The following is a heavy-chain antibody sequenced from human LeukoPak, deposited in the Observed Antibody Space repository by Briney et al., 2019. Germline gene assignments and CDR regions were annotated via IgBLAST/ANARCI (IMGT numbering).Heavy chain of an antibody. Sequence: PSETLSLTCTVSGGSISSYYWSWIRQPPGKGLEWIGYIYHSGSTYYNPSLKSRVTISVDRSKNQFSLKLSSVTAADTAVYYCARGRGLIFDYWGQGTLVTVSS. V-gene: IGHV4-59*12. D-gene: IGHD3-16*01. CDR1: GGSISSYY. CDR3: ARGRGLIFDY. J-gene: IGHJ4*02. CDR2: IYHSGST.